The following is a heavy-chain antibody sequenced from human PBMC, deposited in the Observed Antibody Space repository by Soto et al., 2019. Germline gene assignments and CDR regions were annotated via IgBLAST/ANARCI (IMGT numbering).Heavy chain of an antibody. CDR3: ARGAGNYYDSSGYYDPTLGFDY. CDR2: IYYSGST. J-gene: IGHJ4*02. CDR1: GGSISSGGYY. Sequence: QVQLQESGPGLVKPSQTLSLTCTVSGGSISSGGYYWSWIRQHPGKGLEWIGYIYYSGSTYYNPSLRSRVTISVDTSKTQFSLKLSSVTAADTAVYYCARGAGNYYDSSGYYDPTLGFDYWGQGTLVTVSS. D-gene: IGHD3-22*01. V-gene: IGHV4-31*03.